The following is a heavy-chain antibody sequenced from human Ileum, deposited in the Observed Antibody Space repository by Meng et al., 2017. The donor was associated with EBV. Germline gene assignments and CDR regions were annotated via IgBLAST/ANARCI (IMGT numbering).Heavy chain of an antibody. CDR3: ARQVPHDL. Sequence: VECGGSGGGVVQPGRPLRLSCTGSGFTFSSHGMHWVRQAPGRGLEWVGLIWYDGSDEFYSDSVKGRFTISRDNSKNTVYLQMESLRVEDTAVYYCARQVPHDLWGQGTLVTASS. D-gene: IGHD4/OR15-4a*01. J-gene: IGHJ5*02. CDR1: GFTFSSHG. V-gene: IGHV3-33*01. CDR2: IWYDGSDE.